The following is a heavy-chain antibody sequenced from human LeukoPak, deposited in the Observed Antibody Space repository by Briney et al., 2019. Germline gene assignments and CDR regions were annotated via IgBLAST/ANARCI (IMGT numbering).Heavy chain of an antibody. J-gene: IGHJ1*01. Sequence: GGSLRLSCAASGFTFSSYWMHWVRQAPGKGLVWVSRIKSEGSTNYADSVKGRFTISRDNAKNTVSLQMNSLRAEDTGVYYCARAPSEIGGYYPEYFRHWGQGTLVTLSS. D-gene: IGHD3-22*01. CDR1: GFTFSSYW. V-gene: IGHV3-74*01. CDR2: IKSEGST. CDR3: ARAPSEIGGYYPEYFRH.